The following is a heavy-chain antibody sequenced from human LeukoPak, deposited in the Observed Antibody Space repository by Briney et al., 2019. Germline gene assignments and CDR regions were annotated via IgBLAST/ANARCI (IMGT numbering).Heavy chain of an antibody. CDR2: IYHSGST. J-gene: IGHJ4*02. V-gene: IGHV4-38-2*02. D-gene: IGHD3-22*01. Sequence: SETLSLTCTVSGYSISNGYYWGWTRQPPGKGLEWIGSIYHSGSTYYNPSLKSRVTISVDTSKNQFSLRLSSVTAADTAVYYCARGIRTDSSGYHQPFFDYWGQGTLVTVSS. CDR1: GYSISNGYY. CDR3: ARGIRTDSSGYHQPFFDY.